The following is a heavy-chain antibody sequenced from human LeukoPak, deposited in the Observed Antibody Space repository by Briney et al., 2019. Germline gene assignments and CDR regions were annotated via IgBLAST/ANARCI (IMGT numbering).Heavy chain of an antibody. V-gene: IGHV3-48*04. J-gene: IGHJ4*02. Sequence: GGSLRLSCAASGFTFSSYSMNWVRQAPGKGLEWVSYISSSGSTIDYADSVKGRFTISRDNAKNSLYLQMNSLRAEDTAVYYCSRLRGYSYGYGDYWGQGTLVTVSS. CDR3: SRLRGYSYGYGDY. CDR2: ISSSGSTI. D-gene: IGHD5-18*01. CDR1: GFTFSSYS.